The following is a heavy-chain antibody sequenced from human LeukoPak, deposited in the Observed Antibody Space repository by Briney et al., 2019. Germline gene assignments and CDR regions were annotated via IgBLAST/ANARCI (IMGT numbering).Heavy chain of an antibody. CDR2: IYSEGTT. CDR3: ARDRFNGMDV. Sequence: GGSLRLSCVASGIDVSTDYITWVRQAPGKGLEWVSIIYSEGTTYYADSVKGRFSISRDISKNTVTLQMSSLRAEDTAVYYGARDRFNGMDVWGQGTTVTVSS. J-gene: IGHJ6*02. CDR1: GIDVSTDY. D-gene: IGHD3-3*01. V-gene: IGHV3-66*01.